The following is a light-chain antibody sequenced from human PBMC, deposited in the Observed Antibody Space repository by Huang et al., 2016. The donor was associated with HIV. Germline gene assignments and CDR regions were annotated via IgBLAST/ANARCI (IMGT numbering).Light chain of an antibody. J-gene: IGKJ4*01. CDR2: DAS. Sequence: EIVLTQSPATLSLSPGERATLSCRASQSVSSYLAWYQQKPGQAPRRLIYDASNRATGIPARFSGSGSGTDFTLTINSLEPEDFAVYYCQQRSNWPPLTFGGGTKVEIK. CDR3: QQRSNWPPLT. V-gene: IGKV3-11*01. CDR1: QSVSSY.